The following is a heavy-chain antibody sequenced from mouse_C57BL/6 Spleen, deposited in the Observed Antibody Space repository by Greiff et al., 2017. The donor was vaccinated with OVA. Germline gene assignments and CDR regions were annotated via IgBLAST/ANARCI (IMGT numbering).Heavy chain of an antibody. CDR3: ARHPLTTVVPGFAY. J-gene: IGHJ3*01. CDR1: GFTFSDYG. Sequence: EVKVEESGGGLVKPGGSLKLSCAASGFTFSDYGMHWVRQAPEKGLEWVAYISSGSSTTYYAATVKGRFTISRDKAKNTLYLQMTSLMSEDTAMYYCARHPLTTVVPGFAYWGQGTLVTVSA. V-gene: IGHV5-17*03. CDR2: ISSGSSTT. D-gene: IGHD1-1*01.